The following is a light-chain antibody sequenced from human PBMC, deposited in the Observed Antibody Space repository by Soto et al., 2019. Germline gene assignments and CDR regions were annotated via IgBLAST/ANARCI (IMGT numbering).Light chain of an antibody. CDR3: QEYNSAPRT. Sequence: DIPMTQSPSSLSASVGARVTLTCRASQAISNDLAWYQQKPGKVPKLLIYAASTLQSGVPSRFSGSGTGTDFTLTMSGPQREDVATYYCQEYNSAPRTFGHGTKVALK. V-gene: IGKV1-27*01. CDR2: AAS. CDR1: QAISND. J-gene: IGKJ1*01.